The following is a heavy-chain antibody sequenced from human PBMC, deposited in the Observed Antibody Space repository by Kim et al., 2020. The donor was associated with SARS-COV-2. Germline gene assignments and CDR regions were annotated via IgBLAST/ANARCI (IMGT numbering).Heavy chain of an antibody. CDR3: ATLKGYAYGFIDC. D-gene: IGHD3-10*01. Sequence: NPSLKSRVTISVDTSKNQFSLKLSSVTAADTALYYCATLKGYAYGFIDCWGQGTLVTVSS. V-gene: IGHV4-39*01. J-gene: IGHJ4*02.